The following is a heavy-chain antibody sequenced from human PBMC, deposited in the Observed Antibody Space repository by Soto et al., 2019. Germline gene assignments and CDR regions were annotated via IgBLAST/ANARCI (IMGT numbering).Heavy chain of an antibody. V-gene: IGHV1-3*01. D-gene: IGHD3-10*01. CDR1: GYTFTSYA. CDR2: INAIIGNT. Sequence: ASVKVSCKASGYTFTSYAMHWVRQAPGQRLEWMGWINAIIGNTKYAQKFQGRVTITADESTSTAYMELSSLRSEDTAVYYCARVRVYYYGSGSYLYRDGMDVWGQGTTVTVSS. J-gene: IGHJ6*02. CDR3: ARVRVYYYGSGSYLYRDGMDV.